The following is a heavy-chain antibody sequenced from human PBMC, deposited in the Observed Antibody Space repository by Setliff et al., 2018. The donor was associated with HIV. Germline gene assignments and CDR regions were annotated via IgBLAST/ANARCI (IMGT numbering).Heavy chain of an antibody. CDR2: INEGGNT. CDR1: GGSLSGYY. CDR3: ARRPISPFTLTTAMLDP. Sequence: SETLSLTCAVHGGSLSGYYWTWIRQPQGRGLQWIAEINEGGNTYTNPSPQSRVTISVDTSKNQVFLRLTSVTAADTAVYYCARRPISPFTLTTAMLDPGGQGTLVTVSS. D-gene: IGHD3-16*01. J-gene: IGHJ5*02. V-gene: IGHV4-34*01.